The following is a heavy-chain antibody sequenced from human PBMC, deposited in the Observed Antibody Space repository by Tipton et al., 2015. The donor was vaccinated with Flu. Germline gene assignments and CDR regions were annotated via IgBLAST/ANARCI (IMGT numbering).Heavy chain of an antibody. Sequence: SLRLSCAASGFTFSDYYMSWIRQAPGKGLEWVSYISSSGSTIYYADSVKGRFTISRDNAKNSLYLRMNSLRAEDTAVYYCARVLGAARPDYFDYWGQGTLVTVSS. D-gene: IGHD6-6*01. J-gene: IGHJ4*02. CDR3: ARVLGAARPDYFDY. CDR1: GFTFSDYY. V-gene: IGHV3-11*01. CDR2: ISSSGSTI.